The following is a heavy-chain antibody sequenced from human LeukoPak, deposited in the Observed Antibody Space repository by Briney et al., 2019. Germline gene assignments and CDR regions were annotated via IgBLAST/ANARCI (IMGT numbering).Heavy chain of an antibody. CDR1: GDSVSSNSVA. J-gene: IGHJ4*02. Sequence: SQTLSLTCAISGDSVSSNSVAWNWVRRSPSRGLGWLGRTYYRPTWYYDYAVSVKSRITISPDTSKNQFSLQLNSVTPEDTAVYYCARGATAYFDYWGQGTLVTVSS. V-gene: IGHV6-1*01. CDR2: TYYRPTWYY. D-gene: IGHD5-12*01. CDR3: ARGATAYFDY.